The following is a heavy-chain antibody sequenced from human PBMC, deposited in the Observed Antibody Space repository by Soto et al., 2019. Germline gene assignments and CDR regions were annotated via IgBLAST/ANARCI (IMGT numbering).Heavy chain of an antibody. Sequence: GGSLRLSCAASGFNFSRHDIYWGRQATGKGLEWVSAIGTAGDPYYPGSVKGRFTISRENAKNSLYLQMNSLRAGDTAVYYCARGPRADYGDYYFDYWGQGTLVTVSS. CDR1: GFNFSRHD. CDR2: IGTAGDP. D-gene: IGHD4-17*01. J-gene: IGHJ4*02. V-gene: IGHV3-13*05. CDR3: ARGPRADYGDYYFDY.